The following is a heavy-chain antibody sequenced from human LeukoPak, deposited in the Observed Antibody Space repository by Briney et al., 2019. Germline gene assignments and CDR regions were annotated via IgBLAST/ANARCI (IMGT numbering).Heavy chain of an antibody. D-gene: IGHD5-18*01. J-gene: IGHJ4*02. V-gene: IGHV1-2*02. CDR2: INPNSGGT. CDR1: GYTFTDYY. CDR3: AREIGPIQLHLWGSAFDY. Sequence: ASVKVSCKASGYTFTDYYIHWVRQAPGQGLEWMGWINPNSGGTNYAQKFQGRVTMTRDTSISTAYMELSRLRSDDTAVYYCAREIGPIQLHLWGSAFDYWGQGTLVTVSS.